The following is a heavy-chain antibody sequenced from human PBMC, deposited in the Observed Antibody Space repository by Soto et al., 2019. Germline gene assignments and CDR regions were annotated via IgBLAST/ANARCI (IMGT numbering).Heavy chain of an antibody. CDR1: GGAFDTHT. Sequence: GASVKVSCKASGGAFDTHTISWVRQAPGQGLEWMGRIIPLLDIANYAPTFQDRVTITADESTSTAYMELSSLRSEDTAVYYCASEPYYYGMDVWGQGTTVTVSS. CDR2: IIPLLDIA. J-gene: IGHJ6*02. V-gene: IGHV1-69*02. CDR3: ASEPYYYGMDV.